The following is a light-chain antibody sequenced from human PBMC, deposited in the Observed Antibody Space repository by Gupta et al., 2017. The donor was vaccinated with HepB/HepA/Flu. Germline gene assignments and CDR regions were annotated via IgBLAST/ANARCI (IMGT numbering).Light chain of an antibody. J-gene: IGLJ3*02. CDR3: CSYASSYTSWV. V-gene: IGLV2-11*01. CDR2: DVS. CDR1: SSDVGGYNY. Sequence: QSALTQPRSVSGSPGQSVTISCTGTSSDVGGYNYVSWYQQHPGKAPKLMIYDVSKRPSGVPDRFSGSKSGNTASLTISGLQAEDEADYYCCSYASSYTSWVFGGGTKLTGL.